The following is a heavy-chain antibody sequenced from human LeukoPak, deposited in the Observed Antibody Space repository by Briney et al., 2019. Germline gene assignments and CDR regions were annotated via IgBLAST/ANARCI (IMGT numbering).Heavy chain of an antibody. Sequence: SSETLSLTCTVSGGSISSYYWSWIRQPPGKGLEWIGYIYYSGSTYYNPSLKSRVTISVDTSKNQFSLKLSSVTAADTAVYYCARDQGDSSGSGFDPWGQGTLVTVSS. CDR2: IYYSGST. D-gene: IGHD6-19*01. J-gene: IGHJ5*02. CDR3: ARDQGDSSGSGFDP. V-gene: IGHV4-59*12. CDR1: GGSISSYY.